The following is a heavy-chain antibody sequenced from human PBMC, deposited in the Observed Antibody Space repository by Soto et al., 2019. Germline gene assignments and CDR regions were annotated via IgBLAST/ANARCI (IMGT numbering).Heavy chain of an antibody. Sequence: GASVKVSCKASGYTFTRYTMNWVRQAPGQRLEWMGWINPDNGNTKSSQKFQDRVIITRDTSASTAYMDLSSLRSEDTAVYYSARGIATGQPDPWGQGTLVTVSS. CDR1: GYTFTRYT. CDR3: ARGIATGQPDP. V-gene: IGHV1-3*01. CDR2: INPDNGNT. D-gene: IGHD2-15*01. J-gene: IGHJ5*02.